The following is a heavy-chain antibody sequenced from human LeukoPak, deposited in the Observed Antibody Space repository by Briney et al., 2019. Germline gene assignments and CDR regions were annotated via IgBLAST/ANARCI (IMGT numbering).Heavy chain of an antibody. D-gene: IGHD6-6*01. Sequence: SETLSLTCAVYGGSLSTYDWSWIRQTPGKGLEWIAKISHGGNTDYNPSLNGRVTISVDTFRNQVSLKLTSVTAADTAVYYCAGGPSSSYGAWFGPWGQGTLVTVSS. CDR1: GGSLSTYD. V-gene: IGHV4-34*01. CDR3: AGGPSSSYGAWFGP. J-gene: IGHJ5*02. CDR2: ISHGGNT.